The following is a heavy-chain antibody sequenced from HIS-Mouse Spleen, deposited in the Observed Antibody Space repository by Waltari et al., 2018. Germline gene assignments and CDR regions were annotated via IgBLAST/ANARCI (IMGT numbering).Heavy chain of an antibody. V-gene: IGHV3-30*04. Sequence: QVQLVESGGGVVQPGRSLRLSCAASGFTFSSYAMHWVRQAPGKGLEWVAVISYDGSNKYYADSVKGRFTISRDNSKNTLYLQMNSLRAEDTAVYYCARDPGKWSLYYYYGMDVWGQGTTVTVSS. CDR2: ISYDGSNK. D-gene: IGHD2-15*01. CDR1: GFTFSSYA. CDR3: ARDPGKWSLYYYYGMDV. J-gene: IGHJ6*02.